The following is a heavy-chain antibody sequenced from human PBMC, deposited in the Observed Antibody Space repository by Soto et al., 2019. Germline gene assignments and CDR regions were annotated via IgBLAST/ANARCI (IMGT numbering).Heavy chain of an antibody. CDR2: VSGSGRTT. CDR3: AKNRRGVMDV. CDR1: GFTFSDYD. D-gene: IGHD3-10*01. Sequence: EVQLLESGGGLVQPGGSLRLSCEASGFTFSDYDMSWVRQAPGKGLEWVSDVSGSGRTTYHADSVKGRFTISRDNSKNTLYLQMNSLRAEDTAVYYCAKNRRGVMDVWGQGTTVTVSS. V-gene: IGHV3-23*01. J-gene: IGHJ6*02.